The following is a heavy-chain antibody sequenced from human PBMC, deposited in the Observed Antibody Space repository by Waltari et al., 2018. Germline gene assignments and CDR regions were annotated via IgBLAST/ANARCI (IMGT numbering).Heavy chain of an antibody. CDR2: IRYDGGNK. CDR1: GFTFSSYG. V-gene: IGHV3-30*02. J-gene: IGHJ6*02. Sequence: QVQLVESGGGVVQPGGSLRLSCAASGFTFSSYGMHWVRQAPGKGLEWVAFIRYDGGNKYYADTGKGRITVYRDNSKNTLYLQMNSLRAEGTAVYYCAKDQAVPSQSGWYVPPYYYYYGMDVWGQGTTVTVSS. CDR3: AKDQAVPSQSGWYVPPYYYYYGMDV. D-gene: IGHD6-19*01.